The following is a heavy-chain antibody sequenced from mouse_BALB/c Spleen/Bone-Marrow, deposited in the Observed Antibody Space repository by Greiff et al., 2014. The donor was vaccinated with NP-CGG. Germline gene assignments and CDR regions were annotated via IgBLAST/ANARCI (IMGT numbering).Heavy chain of an antibody. CDR1: GFNIKDTY. Sequence: VQLQQSGAELVKPGASVKLSCTASGFNIKDTYMHWVKQRPEQGLEWIGRIDPANGNTKYGPKFQGQATITADTSSNTAYLQLSSLTSEDTAVYYCARGLLQYYYAMDDWGQGTSVTVSS. J-gene: IGHJ4*01. CDR3: ARGLLQYYYAMDD. D-gene: IGHD2-3*01. V-gene: IGHV14-3*02. CDR2: IDPANGNT.